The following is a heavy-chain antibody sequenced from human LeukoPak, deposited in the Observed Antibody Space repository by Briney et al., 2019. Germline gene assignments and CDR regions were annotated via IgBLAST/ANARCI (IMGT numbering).Heavy chain of an antibody. Sequence: GGSLRLSCAASGFTFSSYAMHWVRQAPGKGLEWVAVISYDGSNKYYADSVKGRFTISRDNSKNTLYLQMNSLRAEDTAVYYCARGPFGRRTVIHTFDIWGQGTMVTVSS. CDR3: ARGPFGRRTVIHTFDI. V-gene: IGHV3-30-3*01. D-gene: IGHD2-21*01. J-gene: IGHJ3*02. CDR2: ISYDGSNK. CDR1: GFTFSSYA.